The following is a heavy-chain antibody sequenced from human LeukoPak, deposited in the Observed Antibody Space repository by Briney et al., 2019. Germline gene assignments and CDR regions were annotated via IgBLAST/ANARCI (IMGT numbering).Heavy chain of an antibody. D-gene: IGHD1-26*01. CDR1: GASISNFY. V-gene: IGHV4-59*01. J-gene: IGHJ5*02. CDR2: IRYGGRT. CDR3: ARRVVGTGWGQENWLDP. Sequence: PSETLSLTCTASGASISNFYWYWIRQSPGKGLESIGHIRYGGRTNYNPSLESRLTISLDTSKNQVSLTLSSVTAADTAVYFCARRVVGTGWGQENWLDPWGQGTLVTVSS.